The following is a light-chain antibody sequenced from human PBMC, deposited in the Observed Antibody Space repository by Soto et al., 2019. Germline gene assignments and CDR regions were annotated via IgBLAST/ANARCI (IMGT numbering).Light chain of an antibody. CDR3: LQTYSDHHT. CDR1: QSISTS. CDR2: AAS. V-gene: IGKV1-39*01. J-gene: IGKJ2*01. Sequence: DIQMAQSPSSLSASVGGRVTITCRASQSISTSLNWYQQKSGKAPHLLVYAASSLQSGVPSRFSGSGSGTDFTLTISSLQPEDSATYYCLQTYSDHHTFGQGTELEIK.